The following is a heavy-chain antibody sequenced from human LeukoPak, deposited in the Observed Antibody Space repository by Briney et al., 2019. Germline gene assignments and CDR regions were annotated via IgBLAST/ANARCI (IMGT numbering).Heavy chain of an antibody. CDR1: GYTLSGHY. J-gene: IGHJ4*02. CDR3: GSRRAHYYDSSGYYYVH. CDR2: IIPIFGTA. V-gene: IGHV1-69*06. Sequence: SVKVSCKASGYTLSGHYIHWVRQAPGQGLEWMGGIIPIFGTANYAQKFQGRVTITADKSTSTAYMELSSLRSEDTAVYYCGSRRAHYYDSSGYYYVHWGQGTLVTVSS. D-gene: IGHD3-22*01.